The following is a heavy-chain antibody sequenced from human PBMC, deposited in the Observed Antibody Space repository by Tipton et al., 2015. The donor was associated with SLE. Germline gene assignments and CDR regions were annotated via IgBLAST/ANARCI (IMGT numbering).Heavy chain of an antibody. D-gene: IGHD5/OR15-5a*01. CDR3: ASRLYSVPFAS. CDR1: GGYIRSTNYY. J-gene: IGHJ4*02. Sequence: TLSLTCTVSGGYIRSTNYYWGWIRQPPGKGLEWIGNIFYTGSTYYNPSFKSRVSFSIDTSKHQFSLKLNSVTASDTAVYYCASRLYSVPFASWGPRTLVTVSS. V-gene: IGHV4-39*07. CDR2: IFYTGST.